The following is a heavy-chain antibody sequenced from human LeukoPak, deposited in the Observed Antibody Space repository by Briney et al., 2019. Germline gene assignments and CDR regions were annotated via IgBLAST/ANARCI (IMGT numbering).Heavy chain of an antibody. CDR3: ARGYYDYVWGSYRFDY. CDR1: GGTFSSYA. D-gene: IGHD3-16*02. CDR2: IIPIFGTA. V-gene: IGHV1-69*06. J-gene: IGHJ4*02. Sequence: SVEVSCKASGGTFSSYAISWVRQAPGQGLEWMGGIIPIFGTANYAQKFQGRVTITADKSTSTAYMELSSLRSEDTAVYYCARGYYDYVWGSYRFDYWGQGTLVTVSS.